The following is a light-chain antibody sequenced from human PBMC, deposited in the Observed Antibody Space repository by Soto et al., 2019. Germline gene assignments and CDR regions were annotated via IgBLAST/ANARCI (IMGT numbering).Light chain of an antibody. V-gene: IGKV1-8*01. CDR3: QQYYNYPAT. CDR1: QGISTY. Sequence: ALRMTQSPSSLSASTGDRVTITCRASQGISTYLAWYQQKPGKAPNLLIYAASTLQSGVPSRFSGSGSGTDFTLTISCLQSEDFATYYCQQYYNYPATFGPGTEVDI. CDR2: AAS. J-gene: IGKJ3*01.